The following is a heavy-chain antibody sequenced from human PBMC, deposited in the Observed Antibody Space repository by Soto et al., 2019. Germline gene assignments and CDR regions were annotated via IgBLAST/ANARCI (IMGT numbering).Heavy chain of an antibody. Sequence: ASVKVSCKASVYTFTSYYMHWVRQAPGQGLEWMGIINPSGGSTSYAQKFQGRVTMTRDTSTSTVYMELSSLRSEDTAVYYCARENYYDSSVVGRRAFDIWGQGTMVTVSS. CDR1: VYTFTSYY. J-gene: IGHJ3*02. V-gene: IGHV1-46*01. CDR2: INPSGGST. CDR3: ARENYYDSSVVGRRAFDI. D-gene: IGHD3-22*01.